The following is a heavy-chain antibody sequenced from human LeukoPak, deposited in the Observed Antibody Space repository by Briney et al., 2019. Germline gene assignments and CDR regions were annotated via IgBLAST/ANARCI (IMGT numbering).Heavy chain of an antibody. CDR1: GFTFSSYS. Sequence: RSGGSLRLSCAASGFTFSSYSMNWVRQAPGKGLEWVSSISSSSSYIYYADPVKGRFTISRDNAKNSLYLQMNSLRAEDTAVYYCAKATMFDYWGQGTLVTVSS. CDR3: AKATMFDY. CDR2: ISSSSSYI. J-gene: IGHJ4*02. V-gene: IGHV3-21*01. D-gene: IGHD5-12*01.